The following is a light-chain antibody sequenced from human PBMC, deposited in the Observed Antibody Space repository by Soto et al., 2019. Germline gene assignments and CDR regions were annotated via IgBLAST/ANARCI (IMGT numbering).Light chain of an antibody. CDR3: QQRSSWPVT. V-gene: IGKV3-11*01. J-gene: IGKJ5*01. CDR1: QGVGTF. CDR2: DGS. Sequence: DIVLTQSPATLSLSPGERATLSCRASQGVGTFLAWFQQKPGQAPRLVIYDGSARATGIPARFRGSGSETDFSLTISSLEPEDFAVYYCQQRSSWPVTFGQGTRLEIK.